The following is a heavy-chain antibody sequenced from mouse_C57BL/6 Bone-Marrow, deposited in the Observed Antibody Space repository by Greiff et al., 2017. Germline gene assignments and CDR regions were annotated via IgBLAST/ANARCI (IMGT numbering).Heavy chain of an antibody. CDR1: GYTFTSYW. Sequence: DVQLQESGPVLARPGASVTMSCKTSGYTFTSYWMHWVKQRPGQGLEWIGAIYPGNSDTSYNQKFKGKATLTAVTSASTAYMELSSLTNEDSAVYYCTGGGYGSSHVDYWGQGTTLTVSS. CDR2: IYPGNSDT. CDR3: TGGGYGSSHVDY. D-gene: IGHD1-1*01. J-gene: IGHJ2*01. V-gene: IGHV1-5*01.